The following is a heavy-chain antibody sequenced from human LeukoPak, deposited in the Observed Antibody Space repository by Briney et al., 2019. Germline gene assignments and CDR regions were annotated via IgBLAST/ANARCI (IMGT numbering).Heavy chain of an antibody. D-gene: IGHD3-10*01. J-gene: IGHJ4*02. Sequence: GGSLRLSCAASGITFSTSTMNWVRQAPGKGLEWVSYISGSSSTIYYADSVKGRFTISRDNAKNSLSLLMNSLRAEDTAVYYCARDGGSGILDWGQGTLVTVSS. CDR3: ARDGGSGILD. V-gene: IGHV3-48*04. CDR1: GITFSTST. CDR2: ISGSSSTI.